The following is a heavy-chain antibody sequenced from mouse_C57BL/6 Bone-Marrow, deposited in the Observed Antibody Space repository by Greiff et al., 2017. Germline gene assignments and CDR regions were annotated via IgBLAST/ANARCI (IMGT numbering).Heavy chain of an antibody. CDR2: INSDGGST. J-gene: IGHJ1*03. CDR1: EYDFPSHD. D-gene: IGHD2-4*01. CDR3: ARLSYDYEYFDV. Sequence: EVKLVESGGGLVQPGESLKLSCESNEYDFPSHDMSWVRTTPEQRLELVAAINSDGGSTYYPDTMERRFIISRDNTKKTLYLQMSSLRSEDTALYYCARLSYDYEYFDVWGTGTTVTVSS. V-gene: IGHV5-2*01.